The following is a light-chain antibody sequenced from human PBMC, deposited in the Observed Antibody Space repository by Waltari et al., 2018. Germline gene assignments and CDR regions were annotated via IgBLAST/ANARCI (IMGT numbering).Light chain of an antibody. CDR2: SPN. CDR3: VLYMGSGISV. CDR1: SGSVSTSYY. Sequence: QTVVTQAPSFSVSPGGTVPFTCGLSSGSVSTSYYPSWYQQTPGQAPRTLIYSPNTRSSVVPDRFSGSILGNKAALTITGAQADDESDYYCVLYMGSGISVFGGGTKLTVL. J-gene: IGLJ2*01. V-gene: IGLV8-61*01.